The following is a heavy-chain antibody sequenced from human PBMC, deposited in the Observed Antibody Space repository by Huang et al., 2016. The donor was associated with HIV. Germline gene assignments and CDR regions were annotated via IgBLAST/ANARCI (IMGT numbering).Heavy chain of an antibody. Sequence: QVQLVESGGGVVQPGRSMRLSCAASGFPFNNHAMHWVRQAPGKGLEWGAGISNDGSNNYYADSVKGRFTISRDSSKSTLFLHMTSLRTEDTAVYYCARAKDTWDAYDIWGQGTMVIVSS. D-gene: IGHD5-18*01. J-gene: IGHJ3*02. V-gene: IGHV3-30-3*01. CDR2: ISNDGSNN. CDR3: ARAKDTWDAYDI. CDR1: GFPFNNHA.